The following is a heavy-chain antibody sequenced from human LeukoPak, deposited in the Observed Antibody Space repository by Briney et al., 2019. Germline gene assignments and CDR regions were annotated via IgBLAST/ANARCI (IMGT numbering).Heavy chain of an antibody. D-gene: IGHD2-21*02. V-gene: IGHV1-2*04. Sequence: ASVKVSCKASGYTFTGYYMHWVRQAPGQGLEWMGWINPNSGGTNYAQKFQGWVTMTRDTSISTAYMELSRLRSDDTAVYYCARACGGDCSHGMDVWGQGTTVTVSS. CDR2: INPNSGGT. J-gene: IGHJ6*02. CDR3: ARACGGDCSHGMDV. CDR1: GYTFTGYY.